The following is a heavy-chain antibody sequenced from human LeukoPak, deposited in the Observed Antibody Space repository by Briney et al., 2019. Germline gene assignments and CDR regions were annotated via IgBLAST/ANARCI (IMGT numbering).Heavy chain of an antibody. CDR3: TTLSYDVHY. CDR2: IKSNPDGGTA. J-gene: IGHJ4*02. CDR1: GFIFHNAW. Sequence: GGCLRLSCAASGFIFHNAWMTWVRQAPGKGLEWVGRIKSNPDGGTADYAAPVKGRFIISRDDSKNTLYLQLNSLKTEDTAVYYCTTLSYDVHYWGQGTLVTVSS. V-gene: IGHV3-15*05. D-gene: IGHD3-3*01.